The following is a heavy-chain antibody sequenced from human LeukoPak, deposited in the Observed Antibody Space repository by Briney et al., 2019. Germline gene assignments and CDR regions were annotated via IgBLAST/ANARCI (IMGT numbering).Heavy chain of an antibody. CDR2: ISYDGSNK. CDR3: AKSQVGATDY. CDR1: GFTFSSYG. V-gene: IGHV3-30*18. D-gene: IGHD1-26*01. J-gene: IGHJ4*02. Sequence: GSLRLSCAASGFTFSSYGMHWVRQAPGKGLEWVAVISYDGSNKYYADSVKGRFTISRDNSKNTLYLQMNSLRAEDTAVYYCAKSQVGATDYWGQGTLVTVSS.